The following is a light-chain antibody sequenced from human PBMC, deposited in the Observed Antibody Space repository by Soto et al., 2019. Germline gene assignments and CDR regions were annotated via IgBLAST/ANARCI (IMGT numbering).Light chain of an antibody. CDR3: QSYDSSNVV. Sequence: NFMLTQPHSVSESPGKTVTISCTRSSGSIASNYVQWYQQRPGSAPPTVIYEDNQRPSGVPDRFSGSIDSSSNSASLTISGLKTEDEAYDYCQSYDSSNVVFGGGTKLTVL. V-gene: IGLV6-57*04. J-gene: IGLJ2*01. CDR2: EDN. CDR1: SGSIASNY.